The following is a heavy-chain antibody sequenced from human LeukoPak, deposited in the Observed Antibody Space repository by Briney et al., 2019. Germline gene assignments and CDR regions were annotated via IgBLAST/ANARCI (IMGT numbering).Heavy chain of an antibody. J-gene: IGHJ4*02. CDR2: IYDSGTT. Sequence: PSETLSLTCTVSGGSLSSSSNYWGWIGQPPGKGREWLVSIYDSGTTYYNPSLKRRLTISVDTSKNQFSLKLSSVTAADTAVYYCARHCSGGSCYSYFDYWGQGTLVTVSS. D-gene: IGHD2-15*01. CDR1: GGSLSSSSNY. V-gene: IGHV4-39*01. CDR3: ARHCSGGSCYSYFDY.